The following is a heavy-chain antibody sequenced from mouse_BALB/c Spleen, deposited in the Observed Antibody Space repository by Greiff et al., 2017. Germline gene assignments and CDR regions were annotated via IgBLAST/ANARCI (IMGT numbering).Heavy chain of an antibody. D-gene: IGHD2-1*01. CDR3: AGDPIYYGNYGFAY. V-gene: IGHV5-4*02. J-gene: IGHJ3*01. CDR1: GFTFSDYY. Sequence: EVHLVESGGGLVKPGGSLKLSCAASGFTFSDYYMYWVRQTPEKRLEWVATISDGGSYTYYPDSVKGRFTISRDNAKNNLYLQMSSLKSEDTAMYYCAGDPIYYGNYGFAYWGQGTLVTVSA. CDR2: ISDGGSYT.